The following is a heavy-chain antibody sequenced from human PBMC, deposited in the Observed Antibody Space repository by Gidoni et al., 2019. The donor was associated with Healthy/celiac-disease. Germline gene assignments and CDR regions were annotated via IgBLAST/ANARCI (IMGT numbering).Heavy chain of an antibody. V-gene: IGHV5-51*01. CDR1: GYSFTSFW. CDR2: IDPGDSDT. Sequence: VQLVQSGAEVKKPGESLKTSCKGSGYSFTSFWIGWVRQMHGEGPEWRGIIDPGDSDTRYCPSFQGQVTISADKSISTAYLQWSSLKASDTAKYYCARPHIVVVTAGLVDAFDIWGQGTMVTVSS. J-gene: IGHJ3*02. D-gene: IGHD2-21*02. CDR3: ARPHIVVVTAGLVDAFDI.